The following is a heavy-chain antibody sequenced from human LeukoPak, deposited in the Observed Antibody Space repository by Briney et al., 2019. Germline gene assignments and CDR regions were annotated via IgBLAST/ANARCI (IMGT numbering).Heavy chain of an antibody. CDR1: GFTFSAYA. J-gene: IGHJ4*02. D-gene: IGHD1-1*01. CDR3: VKITSVTGGDC. CDR2: ISNDGSRS. V-gene: IGHV3-64D*09. Sequence: PGGSLRLSCSASGFTFSAYAMYWVRQAPGKGLEYVSGISNDGSRSFYADSVKGRFTISRDNSKNTLYLQMSSLRAEDTALYYCVKITSVTGGDCWGQGTRLTVYS.